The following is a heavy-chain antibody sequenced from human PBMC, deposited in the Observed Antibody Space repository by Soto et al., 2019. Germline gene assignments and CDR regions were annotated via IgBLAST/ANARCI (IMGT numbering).Heavy chain of an antibody. CDR1: GFTFSSYW. J-gene: IGHJ3*02. CDR2: INSDGSST. D-gene: IGHD6-19*01. V-gene: IGHV3-74*01. Sequence: GGSLRLSCAASGFTFSSYWMHWVRQAPGKGLVWVSRINSDGSSTSYADSVKGRFTISRDNAKNTLYLQMNSLRAEDTAVYYCARDRAVAAADSLSMLGSEGAFDIWGQGTMVTVSS. CDR3: ARDRAVAAADSLSMLGSEGAFDI.